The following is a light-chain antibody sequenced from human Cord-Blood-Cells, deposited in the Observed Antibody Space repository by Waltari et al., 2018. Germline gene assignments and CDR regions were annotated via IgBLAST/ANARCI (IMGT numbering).Light chain of an antibody. V-gene: IGLV2-14*01. CDR1: SRDVGGYTY. CDR2: DVS. CDR3: SSYTSSSTLVV. Sequence: QSALTQPASVSGSPGQSITISCTGTSRDVGGYTYVSWYQPHPGKAPKLMIYDVSNRPSGVSNRFSGSKSGNTASLTISGLQAEDEADYYCSSYTSSSTLVVFGGGTKLTVL. J-gene: IGLJ2*01.